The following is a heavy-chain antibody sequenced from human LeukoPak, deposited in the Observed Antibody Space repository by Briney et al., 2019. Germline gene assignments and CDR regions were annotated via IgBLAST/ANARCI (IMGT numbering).Heavy chain of an antibody. D-gene: IGHD2-8*01. CDR2: INGDGSST. V-gene: IGHV3-74*01. Sequence: GGSLRLSCAASGFTFSSYWMHWVRQAPGKGLVWVSRINGDGSSTNYADSVKGRFSISRDNAKNTLYLQMNSLRAEDTAVYYCARASNGNYDYWGQGTLVTVYS. CDR1: GFTFSSYW. CDR3: ARASNGNYDY. J-gene: IGHJ4*02.